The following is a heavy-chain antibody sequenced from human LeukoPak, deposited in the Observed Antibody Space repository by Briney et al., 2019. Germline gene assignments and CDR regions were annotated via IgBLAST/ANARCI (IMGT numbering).Heavy chain of an antibody. CDR2: IYYSGST. CDR1: GGSISSSSYY. J-gene: IGHJ5*02. CDR3: ARCYCGSTSCFSNWFDP. V-gene: IGHV4-39*01. D-gene: IGHD2-2*01. Sequence: KPSETLSLTCTVSGGSISSSSYYWGWIRQPPGKGLEWIGSIYYSGSTYYNPSLKSRVTISVDTSKNQFSLKLSSVTAADTAVYYCARCYCGSTSCFSNWFDPWGQGTLVTVSS.